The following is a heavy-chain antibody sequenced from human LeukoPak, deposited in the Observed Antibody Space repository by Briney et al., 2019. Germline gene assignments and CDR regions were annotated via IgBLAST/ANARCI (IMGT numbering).Heavy chain of an antibody. Sequence: GGSLRLSCAASGFTFDDYGMSWVRQAPGKGLEWVSGINWNGGSTGYADSVKGRFTISRDNAKNTLYLQMNSLRDEDTAVYYCVRYNWNYDGYWGQGTLVTVSS. CDR1: GFTFDDYG. CDR3: VRYNWNYDGY. J-gene: IGHJ4*02. CDR2: INWNGGST. D-gene: IGHD1-20*01. V-gene: IGHV3-20*04.